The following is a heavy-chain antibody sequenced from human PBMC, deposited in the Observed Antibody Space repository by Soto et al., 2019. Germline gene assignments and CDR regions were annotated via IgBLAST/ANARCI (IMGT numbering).Heavy chain of an antibody. Sequence: GASVKVSCKASGYTFFTYGITWVRQAPGQGLEWMGWISTYDGKTDYAQKLQGRVTMTTDTSTRTAYMELRSLRSDDTAVYYCARKSSSSSWFDPWGLGTLVTVSS. J-gene: IGHJ5*02. V-gene: IGHV1-18*01. CDR2: ISTYDGKT. D-gene: IGHD6-6*01. CDR1: GYTFFTYG. CDR3: ARKSSSSSWFDP.